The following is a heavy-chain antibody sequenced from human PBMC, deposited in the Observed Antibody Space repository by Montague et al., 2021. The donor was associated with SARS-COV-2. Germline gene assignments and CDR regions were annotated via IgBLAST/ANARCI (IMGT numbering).Heavy chain of an antibody. J-gene: IGHJ5*02. CDR1: GGSISSSSYY. Sequence: SETLSLTCTVSGGSISSSSYYWGWLRQPPGKGLEWIGSIYYSGSTYYNPSLKSRVTISVDTSKNQFSLKLSSVTAADTAVYYCARHPHQQISIFGVVWEGNGFDPWGQGTLVTVSS. D-gene: IGHD3-3*01. CDR3: ARHPHQQISIFGVVWEGNGFDP. V-gene: IGHV4-39*01. CDR2: IYYSGST.